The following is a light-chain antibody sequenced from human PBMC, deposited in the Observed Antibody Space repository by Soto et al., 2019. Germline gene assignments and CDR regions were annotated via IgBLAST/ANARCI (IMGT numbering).Light chain of an antibody. CDR2: DAS. J-gene: IGKJ4*01. V-gene: IGKV1-13*02. CDR3: QQFNSDPL. Sequence: AILLTQSPSSLSASVGDRVTITCRASQGISSALAWYQQKPGKAPKLLIYDASSLASGVPSRFSGRGSGTDFTLTSSSQQEEDVATYYCQQFNSDPLFGGGTKVEIK. CDR1: QGISSA.